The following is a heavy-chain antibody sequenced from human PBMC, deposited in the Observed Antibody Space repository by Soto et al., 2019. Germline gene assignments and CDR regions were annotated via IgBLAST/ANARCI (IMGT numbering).Heavy chain of an antibody. Sequence: PSETLSLTCTVSGGSISSSSYCWGWIRQPPGKGLEWIGSIYYSGSTYYNPSLKSRVTISVDTSKNQFSLKLSSVTAADTAVYYCASSFGGGWYGDYWGQGTLVTVSS. CDR3: ASSFGGGWYGDY. D-gene: IGHD6-19*01. J-gene: IGHJ4*02. CDR2: IYYSGST. CDR1: GGSISSSSYC. V-gene: IGHV4-39*01.